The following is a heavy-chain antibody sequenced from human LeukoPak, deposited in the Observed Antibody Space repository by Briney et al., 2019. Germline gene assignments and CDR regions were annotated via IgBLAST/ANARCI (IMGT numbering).Heavy chain of an antibody. Sequence: ASVKVSCKASGYTFTNYYMHWVRQAPGQGLEWMGVINPSGGSTNYAQTFQGRVTMTRDMSTSTVYMELSSLRSEDTAVYYCARVPCTTTSCLLDFWGQGTLVTVSS. CDR1: GYTFTNYY. V-gene: IGHV1-46*01. J-gene: IGHJ4*02. CDR2: INPSGGST. CDR3: ARVPCTTTSCLLDF. D-gene: IGHD2-2*01.